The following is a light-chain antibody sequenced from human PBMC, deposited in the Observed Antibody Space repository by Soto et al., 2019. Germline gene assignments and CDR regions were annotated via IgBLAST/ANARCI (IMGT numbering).Light chain of an antibody. J-gene: IGKJ1*01. CDR3: QHYGSSPTT. Sequence: EIVLTQSPVTLSLSPGERATLTCRASQSVFNNHICCYQHEPVQSPRRLMFGASFRATGIPDRFRGSGSGTDFTLTIIRRVHEDFAVYYCQHYGSSPTTFGQGTKVDIK. CDR1: QSVFNNH. V-gene: IGKV3-20*01. CDR2: GAS.